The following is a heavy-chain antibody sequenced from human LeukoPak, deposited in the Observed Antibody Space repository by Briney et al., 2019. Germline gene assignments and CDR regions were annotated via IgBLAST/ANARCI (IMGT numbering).Heavy chain of an antibody. Sequence: ASVKVSCKASGYTFPSYFMHWVRQAPGQGLEWMGIINPSGGSTSYAQKFQGRVTMTRDTSTSTVYMELSNLRSEDTAMYYCARATLYDYFFNYWGQGTLVTVSS. D-gene: IGHD5/OR15-5a*01. V-gene: IGHV1-46*01. J-gene: IGHJ4*02. CDR1: GYTFPSYF. CDR3: ARATLYDYFFNY. CDR2: INPSGGST.